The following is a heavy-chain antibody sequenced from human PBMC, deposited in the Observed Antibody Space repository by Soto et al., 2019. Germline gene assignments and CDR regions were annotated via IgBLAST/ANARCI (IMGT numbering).Heavy chain of an antibody. D-gene: IGHD6-13*01. V-gene: IGHV1-18*01. Sequence: QVQLVQSGTEVKKPGASVKVSCKASGYTFTNYGISWVRQAPGQGLEWLAWINTYNGHTNYAQKLQGRVTLTTDTSTSTAYMELRRLRSDDTAVYYCARDLLYSSRSTVRFDIWGQGTMVTVSS. J-gene: IGHJ3*02. CDR1: GYTFTNYG. CDR3: ARDLLYSSRSTVRFDI. CDR2: INTYNGHT.